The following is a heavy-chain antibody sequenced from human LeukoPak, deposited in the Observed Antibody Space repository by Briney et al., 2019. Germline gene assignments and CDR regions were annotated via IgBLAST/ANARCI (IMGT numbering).Heavy chain of an antibody. CDR3: ARGVCYYYYMDV. V-gene: IGHV4-34*01. D-gene: IGHD3-16*01. J-gene: IGHJ6*03. CDR1: GGSFSGYY. Sequence: KPSETLSVTCAVYGGSFSGYYWSWIRQPPGKGLEWIGEINHSGSTNYNPSLKSRVTISVDTSKNQFSLKLSSVNAADTAVYYCARGVCYYYYMDVWGKGTTVTVSS. CDR2: INHSGST.